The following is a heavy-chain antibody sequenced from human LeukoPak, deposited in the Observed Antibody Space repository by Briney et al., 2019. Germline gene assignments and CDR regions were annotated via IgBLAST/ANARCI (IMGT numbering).Heavy chain of an antibody. D-gene: IGHD2-2*02. CDR2: IYHSGSA. Sequence: KSSETLSLTCTVSGYSITSGYNWAWIRQPPGKVLEWIGSIYHSGSAYYNPSLKSQVTISVDTSKNQFSLKLSSVTAADTAVYYCVRYCSSTTCYTRAVDYWGQGTLVTVSS. J-gene: IGHJ4*02. V-gene: IGHV4-38-2*02. CDR3: VRYCSSTTCYTRAVDY. CDR1: GYSITSGYN.